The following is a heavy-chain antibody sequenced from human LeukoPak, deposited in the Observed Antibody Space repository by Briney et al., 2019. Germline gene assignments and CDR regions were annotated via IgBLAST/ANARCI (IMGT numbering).Heavy chain of an antibody. Sequence: PSETLSLTCTVSGGSISSYYWSWIRQPPGKGLEWIGYIYYSGSTNYNPSLKSRVTISVDTSKTQFSLKLSSVTAADTAVYYCARQGITMVRGVMSANSFDYWGQGTLVTVSS. D-gene: IGHD3-10*01. CDR1: GGSISSYY. J-gene: IGHJ4*02. V-gene: IGHV4-59*08. CDR2: IYYSGST. CDR3: ARQGITMVRGVMSANSFDY.